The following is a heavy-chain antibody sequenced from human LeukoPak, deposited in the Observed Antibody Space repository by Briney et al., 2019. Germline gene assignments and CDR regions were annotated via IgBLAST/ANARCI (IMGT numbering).Heavy chain of an antibody. Sequence: ASVRVSFKASGYTFTSYYMHWVRQAPGQGLEWMGWIYPNSGGTNYARKFRGRVTMTRDTSIGTAYMELSRLRSDDTAVYYCARDWSVGIRDDYWGQGTLVTVSS. CDR1: GYTFTSYY. CDR2: IYPNSGGT. D-gene: IGHD3-3*01. J-gene: IGHJ4*02. CDR3: ARDWSVGIRDDY. V-gene: IGHV1-2*02.